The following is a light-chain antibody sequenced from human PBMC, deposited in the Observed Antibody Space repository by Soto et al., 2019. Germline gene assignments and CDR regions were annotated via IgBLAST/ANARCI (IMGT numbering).Light chain of an antibody. Sequence: QSVLAQPPSASGTPGQRVFISCSGSSSNIGGTNYVYWYQQLPGAAPKLLMHSNNLRPSGVPERISGSKSGTSASLAISGLRLEDEAVYYCASWDDRLGAVIFGGGTKVTVL. CDR2: SNN. V-gene: IGLV1-47*02. CDR1: SSNIGGTNY. CDR3: ASWDDRLGAVI. J-gene: IGLJ2*01.